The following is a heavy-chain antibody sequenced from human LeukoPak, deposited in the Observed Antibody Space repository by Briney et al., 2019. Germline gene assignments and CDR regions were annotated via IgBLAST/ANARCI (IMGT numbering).Heavy chain of an antibody. CDR1: GYTFTSYG. CDR2: INPNSGGT. V-gene: IGHV1-2*02. Sequence: ASVKASCKASGYTFTSYGISRVRQAPGQGLEWMGWINPNSGGTNYAQKFQGRVTMTRDTSISTAYMELSRLRSDDTAVYYCARDRIYDYVWGSYREFDYWGQGTLVTVSS. CDR3: ARDRIYDYVWGSYREFDY. D-gene: IGHD3-16*02. J-gene: IGHJ4*02.